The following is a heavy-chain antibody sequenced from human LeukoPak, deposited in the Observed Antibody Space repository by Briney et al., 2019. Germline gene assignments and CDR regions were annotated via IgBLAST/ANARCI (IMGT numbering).Heavy chain of an antibody. V-gene: IGHV3-21*04. CDR2: ISSSSSYI. Sequence: GGSLRLSCAGFGFIFSSHSMNWVRQAPGKGLEWVSSISSSSSYIYYADSVKGRFTISRDNAKNSLYLQMNSLRAEDTALYYCAKGRYVGDDWGQGTLVTVSS. CDR3: AKGRYVGDD. CDR1: GFIFSSHS. D-gene: IGHD3-9*01. J-gene: IGHJ4*02.